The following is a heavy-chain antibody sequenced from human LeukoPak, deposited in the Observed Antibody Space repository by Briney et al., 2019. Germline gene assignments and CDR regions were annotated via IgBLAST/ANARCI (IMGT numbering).Heavy chain of an antibody. V-gene: IGHV1-2*02. J-gene: IGHJ6*02. Sequence: ASVKVSCKASGYTFTGYYMHWVRQAPGQGLEWMGWINPNSGGTNYAQKFQGRVTMTRDTSISTAYMELSRLRSDDTAVYYCATTGYSSGRYGMDVWGQGTTVTVSS. CDR2: INPNSGGT. CDR3: ATTGYSSGRYGMDV. CDR1: GYTFTGYY. D-gene: IGHD6-19*01.